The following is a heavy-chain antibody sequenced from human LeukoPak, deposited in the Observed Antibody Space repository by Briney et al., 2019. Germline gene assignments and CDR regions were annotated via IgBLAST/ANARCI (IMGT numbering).Heavy chain of an antibody. Sequence: ASVNVSCKASGYTFTSYDINWVRQAPGQGLEWMGWMNPNSANTDYAQKFQGRVTMTRKTSISTAYMELSSLRSEDTAVYYCARVPSGGNKFDPWGQGTLVTVSS. CDR2: MNPNSANT. CDR3: ARVPSGGNKFDP. V-gene: IGHV1-8*01. D-gene: IGHD6-25*01. CDR1: GYTFTSYD. J-gene: IGHJ5*02.